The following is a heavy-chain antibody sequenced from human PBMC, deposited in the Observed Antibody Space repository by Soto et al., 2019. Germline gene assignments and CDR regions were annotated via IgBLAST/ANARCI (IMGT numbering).Heavy chain of an antibody. D-gene: IGHD3-10*01. J-gene: IGHJ6*02. CDR1: GFTFSSYA. CDR3: AKVITMVRGVSSNYYYYGMDV. CDR2: ISGSGGST. Sequence: EVQLLESGGGLVQPGGSLRLSCAASGFTFSSYAMSWVRQAPGKGLEWVSAISGSGGSTYYADSVKGRFTISRDNSKNTLYLQMNSLRAEDTAVYYCAKVITMVRGVSSNYYYYGMDVWGQGTKVTVSS. V-gene: IGHV3-23*01.